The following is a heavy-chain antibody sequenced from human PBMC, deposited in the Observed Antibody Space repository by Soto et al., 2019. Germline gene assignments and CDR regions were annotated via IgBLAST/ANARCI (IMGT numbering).Heavy chain of an antibody. D-gene: IGHD5-12*01. CDR3: ATLDIVATINWFDP. CDR1: GFTFSTSA. CDR2: ISYDGSNK. V-gene: IGHV3-30-3*01. J-gene: IGHJ5*02. Sequence: GGSLRLSCAASGFTFSTSAMSWVRQAPGKGLEWVAVISYDGSNKYYADSVKGRFTISRDNSKNTLYLQMNSLRAEDTAVYYCATLDIVATINWFDPWGQGTLVTVSS.